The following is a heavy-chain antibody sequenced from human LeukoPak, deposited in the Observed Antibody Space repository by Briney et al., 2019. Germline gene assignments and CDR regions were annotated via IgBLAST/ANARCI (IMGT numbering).Heavy chain of an antibody. V-gene: IGHV4-4*07. CDR1: GGSISSHY. CDR2: IYTSGST. Sequence: PSETLSLTCTVSGGSISSHYWSWIRLPAGKGLEWIGRIYTSGSTNSNPSLKSRVTMSVDTSKNQFSLTLSSVTAADTAMYYCVRGLYDSSTYRAFHIWGQGTVVTVSS. J-gene: IGHJ3*02. CDR3: VRGLYDSSTYRAFHI. D-gene: IGHD3-22*01.